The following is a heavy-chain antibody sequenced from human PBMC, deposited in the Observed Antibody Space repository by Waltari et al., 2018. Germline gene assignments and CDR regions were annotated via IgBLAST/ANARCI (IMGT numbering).Heavy chain of an antibody. Sequence: QVQLQESGPGLVKPSATLSLTCAVSGYSISSGYYWGWLRQPPGKGLEWIGTIYHSGSTYYNPSLKSRVTISVDTSKNQFSLKLSSVTAADTAVYYCARVPMVRGVLAFMDVWGQGTTVTVSS. CDR1: GYSISSGYY. V-gene: IGHV4-38-2*01. J-gene: IGHJ6*02. CDR3: ARVPMVRGVLAFMDV. D-gene: IGHD3-10*01. CDR2: IYHSGST.